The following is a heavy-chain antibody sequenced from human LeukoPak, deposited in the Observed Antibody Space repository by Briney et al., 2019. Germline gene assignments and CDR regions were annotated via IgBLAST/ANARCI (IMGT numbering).Heavy chain of an antibody. CDR1: GYTFTGYY. J-gene: IGHJ3*02. Sequence: ASVKVSCKASGYTFTGYYMHWVRQAPGQGLEWMGRINPNSGGTNYAQKFQGRITMTRDTSISTAYMELSRLRSDDTAVYYCARDITMMVVVPGIWGQGTMVTVSS. V-gene: IGHV1-2*06. D-gene: IGHD3-22*01. CDR2: INPNSGGT. CDR3: ARDITMMVVVPGI.